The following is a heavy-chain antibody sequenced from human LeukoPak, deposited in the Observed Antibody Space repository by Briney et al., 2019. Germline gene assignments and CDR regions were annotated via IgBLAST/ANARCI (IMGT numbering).Heavy chain of an antibody. Sequence: PGGSLRLSCAASGFNFANHAMSWVRQTPGKGLEWVSYISSSGSTIYYADSVKGRFTISRDNAKNSLYLQMNSLRAEDTAVYYCARAPPVGKYYFDYWGQGTLVTVSS. D-gene: IGHD1-26*01. CDR2: ISSSGSTI. J-gene: IGHJ4*02. CDR1: GFNFANHA. V-gene: IGHV3-11*01. CDR3: ARAPPVGKYYFDY.